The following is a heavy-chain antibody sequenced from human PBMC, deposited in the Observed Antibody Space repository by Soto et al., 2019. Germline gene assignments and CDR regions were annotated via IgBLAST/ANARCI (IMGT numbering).Heavy chain of an antibody. D-gene: IGHD3-9*01. V-gene: IGHV3-23*01. CDR2: ISGSGGST. J-gene: IGHJ5*02. Sequence: GGSLRLSCAASGFTFSSYSMSWVRQAPGKGLEWVSAISGSGGSTYYADSVKGRFTISRDNSKNTLYLQMNSLRAEDTAVYYCGKEGKPIPYLTGDYRLGWFDPSGQGTLVTVSS. CDR3: GKEGKPIPYLTGDYRLGWFDP. CDR1: GFTFSSYS.